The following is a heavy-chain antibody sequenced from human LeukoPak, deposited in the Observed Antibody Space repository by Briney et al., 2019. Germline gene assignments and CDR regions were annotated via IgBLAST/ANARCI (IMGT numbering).Heavy chain of an antibody. Sequence: SETLSLTCTVSGGSINNYYWSWIRQPPGKGLEWIGYIYYSGSTNYNPSLKSRVTILVGTSKNQFFLRLDSVTTADTAVYYCAQYIRDSGTYYLDHWGQGALVTVSS. CDR1: GGSINNYY. J-gene: IGHJ4*02. CDR3: AQYIRDSGTYYLDH. CDR2: IYYSGST. D-gene: IGHD3-10*01. V-gene: IGHV4-59*01.